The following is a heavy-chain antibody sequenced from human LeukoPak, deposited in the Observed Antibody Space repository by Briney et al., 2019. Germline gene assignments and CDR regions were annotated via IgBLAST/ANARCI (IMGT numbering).Heavy chain of an antibody. CDR3: ARWTTVVTRGFDY. J-gene: IGHJ4*02. CDR2: INHSGST. Sequence: SETLSLTCAVYGGSFSGYYWSWIRQPPGKGLEWIGEINHSGSTNYNPSLKSRVTISVDTSKNQFSLKLSSVTAADTAVYYCARWTTVVTRGFDYWGQGTLVTVSS. D-gene: IGHD4-23*01. V-gene: IGHV4-34*01. CDR1: GGSFSGYY.